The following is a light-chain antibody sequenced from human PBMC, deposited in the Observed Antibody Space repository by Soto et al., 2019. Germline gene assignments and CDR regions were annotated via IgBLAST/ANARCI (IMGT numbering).Light chain of an antibody. V-gene: IGLV6-57*01. CDR3: QSYDSDNQV. CDR1: SGSIASNY. CDR2: EDN. Sequence: NFMLTQPHSVSESPGKTVTISCTRTSGSIASNYVQWFQQRPGSSPTTVMFEDNQRPSGVPDRFSGSIDSSSNSASLPISGLRTEDEADYYCQSYDSDNQVFGGGTKLTVL. J-gene: IGLJ3*02.